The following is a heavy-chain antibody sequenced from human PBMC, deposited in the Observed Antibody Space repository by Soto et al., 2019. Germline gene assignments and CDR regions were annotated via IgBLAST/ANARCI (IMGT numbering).Heavy chain of an antibody. V-gene: IGHV4-59*01. CDR2: IYYSGGT. J-gene: IGHJ4*02. CDR1: GGSISSYY. D-gene: IGHD3-16*01. CDR3: ARERGTVGEFGY. Sequence: QVQLQESGPGLVKPSETLSLTCTVSGGSISSYYWSWIRQPPGQGLEWIGYIYYSGGTNYNPTLKSRVTMSVDTPKNQFALKVSSVTAADTGGYYCARERGTVGEFGYWGQGTLGT.